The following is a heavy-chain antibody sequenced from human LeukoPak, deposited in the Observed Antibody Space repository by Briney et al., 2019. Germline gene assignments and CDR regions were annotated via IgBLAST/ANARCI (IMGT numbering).Heavy chain of an antibody. V-gene: IGHV3-23*01. CDR3: AKIAAAEKGGLYFDY. CDR1: GFTFSSYA. CDR2: ISGSGGST. Sequence: GGSLRLSCAASGFTFSSYAMGWVRQAPGKGLEWVSAISGSGGSTYYADSVKGRFTISRDNSKNTLYLQMNSLRAEDTAVYYCAKIAAAEKGGLYFDYWGQGTLVTVSS. J-gene: IGHJ4*02. D-gene: IGHD6-13*01.